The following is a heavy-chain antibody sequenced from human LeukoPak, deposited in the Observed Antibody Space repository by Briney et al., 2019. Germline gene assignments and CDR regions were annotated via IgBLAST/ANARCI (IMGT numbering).Heavy chain of an antibody. CDR3: AKSTRSYCSGGSCYPDY. Sequence: PGGSLRLSCAASGFTFDDYAMHWVRQAPGKGLEWVSGISWNSGSIGYADSVKGRFTISRDNAKNSLYLQMNSLRAEDTALYYCAKSTRSYCSGGSCYPDYWGQGTLVTVSS. J-gene: IGHJ4*02. CDR1: GFTFDDYA. V-gene: IGHV3-9*01. CDR2: ISWNSGSI. D-gene: IGHD2-15*01.